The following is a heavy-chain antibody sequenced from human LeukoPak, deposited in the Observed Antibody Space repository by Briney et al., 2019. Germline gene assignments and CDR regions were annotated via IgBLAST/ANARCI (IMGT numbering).Heavy chain of an antibody. CDR2: INHSGST. D-gene: IGHD2-8*01. CDR3: AREGVVRPFDP. CDR1: GGSFSGYY. Sequence: PSETQSLTCAVYGGSFSGYYWSWIRQPPGKGLEWIGEINHSGSTNYNPSLKSRVTISVDTSKNQFSLKLSSVTAADTAVYYCAREGVVRPFDPWGQGTLVTVSS. J-gene: IGHJ5*02. V-gene: IGHV4-34*01.